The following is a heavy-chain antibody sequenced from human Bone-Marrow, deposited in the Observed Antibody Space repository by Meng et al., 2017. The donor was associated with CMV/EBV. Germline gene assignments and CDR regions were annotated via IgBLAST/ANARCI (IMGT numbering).Heavy chain of an antibody. CDR1: GYTFTGYY. Sequence: ASVKVSCKASGYTFTGYYMHWVRQAPGQGLEWMGWINPSSGGTNYAQKFQGRVSMTRDTSMSTAYMEMSRLTSDDTAVYYCARLYCDSSICYFLQVYFGMDVWGPRNTVTVAS. CDR2: INPSSGGT. D-gene: IGHD2-2*01. CDR3: ARLYCDSSICYFLQVYFGMDV. V-gene: IGHV1-2*02. J-gene: IGHJ6*02.